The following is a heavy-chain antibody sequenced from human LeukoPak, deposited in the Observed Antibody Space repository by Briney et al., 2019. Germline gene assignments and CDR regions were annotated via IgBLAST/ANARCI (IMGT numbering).Heavy chain of an antibody. J-gene: IGHJ4*02. CDR1: GFTLTNYA. Sequence: ASVKVSCKASGFTLTNYAMHWVRQAPGQRLEWMAWINADNGNTKYSPKFQGRVTITRDTSASTVYMELSSLTSEDTAVYYCAREWVWFGESRYFSYWGQGTLVTVSS. CDR3: AREWVWFGESRYFSY. V-gene: IGHV1-3*01. D-gene: IGHD3-10*01. CDR2: INADNGNT.